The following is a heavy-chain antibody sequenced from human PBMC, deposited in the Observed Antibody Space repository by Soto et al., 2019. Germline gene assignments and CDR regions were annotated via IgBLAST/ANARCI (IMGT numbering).Heavy chain of an antibody. D-gene: IGHD2-2*01. CDR2: IIPVSGAA. V-gene: IGHV1-69*01. Sequence: QVQLVQSGAEVKTTGSSVKVSCKASGGTFGSYAFSWVRQAPGQGLEWLGGIIPVSGAAHYAQKFQGRVTITADESTSTAYMELSSLSSQDTAVYYCATALGCRSTSCTLDYWGQGTRVIVSS. CDR3: ATALGCRSTSCTLDY. CDR1: GGTFGSYA. J-gene: IGHJ4*02.